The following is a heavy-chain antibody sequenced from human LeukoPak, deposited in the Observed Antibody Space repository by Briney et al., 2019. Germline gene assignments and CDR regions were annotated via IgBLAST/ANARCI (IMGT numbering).Heavy chain of an antibody. V-gene: IGHV3-48*03. D-gene: IGHD3-22*01. Sequence: PGGSLRLSCAASGFSFSSYEMNWVRQAPGKGLEWVSYISSGGTTIYYADSVKGRFTISRDNAKNSLYLQMDSLRDEDTAVYYCAREDHYESSGYYRSGDYWGQGALVTVSS. CDR2: ISSGGTTI. J-gene: IGHJ4*02. CDR1: GFSFSSYE. CDR3: AREDHYESSGYYRSGDY.